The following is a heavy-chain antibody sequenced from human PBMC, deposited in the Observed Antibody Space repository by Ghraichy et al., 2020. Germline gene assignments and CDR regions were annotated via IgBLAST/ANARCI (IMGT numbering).Heavy chain of an antibody. V-gene: IGHV3-23*01. CDR3: VKVHEYYFGSGRG. CDR1: GFTFSRCG. Sequence: GGSLRLSCGGSGFTFSRCGMSWVRQAPGKGLEWVSTISGSGSSTYYADSVKGRFTISRDNSKNTLYLQMNSLRVDDTAVYYCVKVHEYYFGSGRGCGQGTLGTVSS. CDR2: ISGSGSST. J-gene: IGHJ4*02. D-gene: IGHD3-10*01.